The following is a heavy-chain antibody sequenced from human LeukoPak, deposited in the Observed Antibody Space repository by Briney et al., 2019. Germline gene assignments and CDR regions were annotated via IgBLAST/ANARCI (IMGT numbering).Heavy chain of an antibody. CDR1: GRTFSSYT. D-gene: IGHD3-10*01. V-gene: IGHV1-69*02. CDR3: ARNSLSVGGQSEYFQH. J-gene: IGHJ1*01. Sequence: SVKVSCKASGRTFSSYTISWVRQAPGQRLEWLGRIIPILGIATYAQKFQGRVTITADKSTSTAYMELSSLGSEDTAVYYCARNSLSVGGQSEYFQHWGQGTLVTVSS. CDR2: IIPILGIA.